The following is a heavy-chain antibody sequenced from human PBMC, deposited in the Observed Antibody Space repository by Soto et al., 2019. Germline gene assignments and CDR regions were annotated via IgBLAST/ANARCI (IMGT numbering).Heavy chain of an antibody. V-gene: IGHV3-74*01. CDR3: ARDLGRWLDY. CDR1: GFTFSNYW. Sequence: PGGSLRLSCAASGFTFSNYWMHWVRQVPGEGLVWVSSINNDGSRTWYADSVRGRIAMSRDNARNLVYLQMSRLRSDDTAVYYCARDLGRWLDYWGQGTLVTVSS. J-gene: IGHJ4*02. CDR2: INNDGSRT. D-gene: IGHD3-16*01.